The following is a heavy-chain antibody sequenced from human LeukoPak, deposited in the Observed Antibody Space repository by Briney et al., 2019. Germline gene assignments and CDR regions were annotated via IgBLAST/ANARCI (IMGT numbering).Heavy chain of an antibody. D-gene: IGHD2-8*02. J-gene: IGHJ3*02. CDR1: GGPFSGYY. Sequence: PSETLSLTCAVYGGPFSGYYWSWIRQPPGKGLEWIGSIYYSGSTYYNPSLKSRVAISVDTSKNQFSLKLSSVTAAGTAVYYCARDGPGQDAFDIWGQGTMVTVSS. V-gene: IGHV4-34*01. CDR3: ARDGPGQDAFDI. CDR2: IYYSGST.